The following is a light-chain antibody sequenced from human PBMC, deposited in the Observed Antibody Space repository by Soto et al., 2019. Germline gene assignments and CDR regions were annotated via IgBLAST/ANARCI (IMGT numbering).Light chain of an antibody. CDR1: SSDVGSYNL. V-gene: IGLV2-23*02. Sequence: QSALTQPASVSGSPGQSITISCTGTSSDVGSYNLVSWYQQHPGKAPKLVIFEVSQRPSGVSNRFSGSKSGNTASLTISGLQAEDEADYYCCSYAGSSTPYVFGIGTKLTVL. CDR3: CSYAGSSTPYV. J-gene: IGLJ1*01. CDR2: EVS.